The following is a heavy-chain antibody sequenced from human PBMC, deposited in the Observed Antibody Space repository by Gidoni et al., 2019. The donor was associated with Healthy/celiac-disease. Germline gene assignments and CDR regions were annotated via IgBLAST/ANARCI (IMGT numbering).Heavy chain of an antibody. CDR1: GLTFGDYA. CDR3: TRHGPLYGSGSYRYYYYGMDV. D-gene: IGHD3-10*01. CDR2: IRSKAYGGTT. J-gene: IGHJ6*02. Sequence: EVQLVESGGGLVKPGRSLRLSCTASGLTFGDYAMSSFRQAPGKGLEWVGFIRSKAYGGTTEDAASVKGRFTISRDDSKSIAYLQMNSLKTEDTAVYYCTRHGPLYGSGSYRYYYYGMDVWGQGTTVTVSS. V-gene: IGHV3-49*05.